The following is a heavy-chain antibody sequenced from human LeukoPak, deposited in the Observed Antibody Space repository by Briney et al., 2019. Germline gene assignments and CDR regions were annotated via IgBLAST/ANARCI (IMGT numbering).Heavy chain of an antibody. Sequence: PGGSLRLSCAASGLTFSDYYMSWIRQAPGKGLEWVSYISSSSSYTNYADSVKGRFTISRDNAKRPLYLQMNSLRDEDTAVYYCARDSPTTVVAPDHWGQGTLVTVSS. J-gene: IGHJ4*02. D-gene: IGHD4-23*01. CDR1: GLTFSDYY. CDR3: ARDSPTTVVAPDH. CDR2: ISSSSSYT. V-gene: IGHV3-11*05.